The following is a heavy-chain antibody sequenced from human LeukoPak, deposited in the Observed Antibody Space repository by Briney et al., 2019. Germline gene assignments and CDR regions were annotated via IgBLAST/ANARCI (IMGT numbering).Heavy chain of an antibody. J-gene: IGHJ5*02. Sequence: ASVKVSCKASGYTFTNYAISWVRQAPGQGLEWVGWISAYNGNTNYAQKLQGRVTMTTDTSTSTAYMELRSLRSEDTAVYYCGRDFLDNYDRSDYVTWGQGTLVTVSS. CDR2: ISAYNGNT. D-gene: IGHD3-22*01. CDR1: GYTFTNYA. CDR3: GRDFLDNYDRSDYVT. V-gene: IGHV1-18*01.